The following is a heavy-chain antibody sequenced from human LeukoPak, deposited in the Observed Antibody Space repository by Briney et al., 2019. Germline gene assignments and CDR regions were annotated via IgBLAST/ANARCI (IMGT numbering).Heavy chain of an antibody. CDR3: AGDTLGFDY. D-gene: IGHD2/OR15-2a*01. Sequence: PSETLSLTCTVSGGSFSSYYWNWICQPPGKGLEWIGYIYYTGSTNYNPSLKSRVTISVDTSKNQFSLKLSSVTAADTAVYYCAGDTLGFDYWGQGTLVTVSS. J-gene: IGHJ4*02. CDR1: GGSFSSYY. CDR2: IYYTGST. V-gene: IGHV4-59*01.